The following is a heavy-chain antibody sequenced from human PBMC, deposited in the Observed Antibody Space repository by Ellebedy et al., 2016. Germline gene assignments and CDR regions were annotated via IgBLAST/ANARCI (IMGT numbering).Heavy chain of an antibody. CDR3: ARHYWSGGSCSSNYFQH. V-gene: IGHV5-51*01. Sequence: GESLKISCKGSGYSFSTYWIGWVRQKPGKGLEWMGMIFPEDSDTRYSPSFEGQVTMSADKSIRTAYLQWSSLKASDTATYYCARHYWSGGSCSSNYFQHWGQGTLVAVSS. CDR1: GYSFSTYW. J-gene: IGHJ1*01. CDR2: IFPEDSDT. D-gene: IGHD2-15*01.